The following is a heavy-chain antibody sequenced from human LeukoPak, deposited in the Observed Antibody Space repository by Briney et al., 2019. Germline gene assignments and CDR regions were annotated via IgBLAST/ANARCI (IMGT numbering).Heavy chain of an antibody. D-gene: IGHD2-2*01. CDR2: INHSGST. V-gene: IGHV4-34*01. Sequence: SETLSLTCAVYGGSFSGYYWSWLRQPPGKGLEWIGEINHSGSTNDNPSLKSRVTISVDTSKNPFILKRSSVAAADTAVYYCARVHCSSTSCYPPRGYFDYWGQGTLVTVSS. CDR1: GGSFSGYY. J-gene: IGHJ4*02. CDR3: ARVHCSSTSCYPPRGYFDY.